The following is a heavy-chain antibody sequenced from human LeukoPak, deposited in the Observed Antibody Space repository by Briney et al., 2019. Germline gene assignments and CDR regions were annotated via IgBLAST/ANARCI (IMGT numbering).Heavy chain of an antibody. CDR1: GYTFTSYA. V-gene: IGHV1-3*01. CDR3: ARYCSSTSCLARDGMDV. D-gene: IGHD2-2*01. J-gene: IGHJ6*02. CDR2: INAGNGNT. Sequence: ASVKVSCKASGYTFTSYAMHWVRQAPGQRLEWMGWINAGNGNTKYSQKFQGRVTITRDTSASTAYMKLSSLRSEDTAVYYCARYCSSTSCLARDGMDVWGQGTTVTVSS.